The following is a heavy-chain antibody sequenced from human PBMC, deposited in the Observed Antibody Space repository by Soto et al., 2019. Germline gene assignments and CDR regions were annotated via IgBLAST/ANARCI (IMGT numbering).Heavy chain of an antibody. J-gene: IGHJ5*02. D-gene: IGHD6-13*01. CDR3: AKDLDSSSPLNWFDP. CDR1: GFTFSSYG. V-gene: IGHV3-30*18. Sequence: QVQLVESGGGVVQPGRSLRLSCAASGFTFSSYGMHWDRQAPGKGLEWVAVISYDGSNKYYADSVKGRFTISRDNSKNTLYLQMNSLRAEDTAVYYCAKDLDSSSPLNWFDPWGQGTLVTVSS. CDR2: ISYDGSNK.